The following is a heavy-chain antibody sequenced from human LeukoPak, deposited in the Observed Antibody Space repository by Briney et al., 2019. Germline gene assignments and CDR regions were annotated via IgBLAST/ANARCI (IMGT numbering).Heavy chain of an antibody. Sequence: SETLSLTCTVSGGSISTYYWNWIQQPPGQGLEYIGYIYYSGSTNYNPSLKSRVTISVDTSENQFSLKLSSVTAADTAVYYCARDFSGGLDAFDIWGQGTMVTVSS. CDR3: ARDFSGGLDAFDI. CDR2: IYYSGST. J-gene: IGHJ3*02. V-gene: IGHV4-59*01. D-gene: IGHD4-23*01. CDR1: GGSISTYY.